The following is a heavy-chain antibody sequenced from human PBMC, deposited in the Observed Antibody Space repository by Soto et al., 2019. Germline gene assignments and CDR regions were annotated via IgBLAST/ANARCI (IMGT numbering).Heavy chain of an antibody. Sequence: GESLKISCKGSGYTFTTYWIGWVRQMPGKGLEWMGIIYPGDSDTTYSPSFQGQVTISADKSISTAYLQWNSLKASDSAMYYCGRLDSSYYFDYWGQGTPVTVSS. D-gene: IGHD3-22*01. CDR1: GYTFTTYW. CDR3: GRLDSSYYFDY. J-gene: IGHJ4*02. V-gene: IGHV5-51*01. CDR2: IYPGDSDT.